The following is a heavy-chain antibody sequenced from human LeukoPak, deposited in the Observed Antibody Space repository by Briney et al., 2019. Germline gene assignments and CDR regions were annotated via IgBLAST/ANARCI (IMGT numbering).Heavy chain of an antibody. V-gene: IGHV1-24*01. D-gene: IGHD2-15*01. CDR3: ATGGGCSGGSCYAMEYYFDY. Sequence: ASVKVSCKVSGYTLTELSMHWVRQAPGKGLEWMGGFDPEDGETIYAQKFQGRVTMTEDTSTDTAYMELSSLRSEDTAVYYCATGGGCSGGSCYAMEYYFDYWGQGTLVTVSS. J-gene: IGHJ4*02. CDR1: GYTLTELS. CDR2: FDPEDGET.